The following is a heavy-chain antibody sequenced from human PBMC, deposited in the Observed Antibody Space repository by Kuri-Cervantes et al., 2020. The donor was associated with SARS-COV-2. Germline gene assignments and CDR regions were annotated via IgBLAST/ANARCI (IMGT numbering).Heavy chain of an antibody. J-gene: IGHJ6*02. CDR3: ANPTGHYYYGMDV. V-gene: IGHV3-23*01. CDR1: GFTFSSYA. Sequence: GESLKISCAASGFTFSSYAMSWVRQAPGKGLERVSAISGSGGSTYYADSVKGRFTISRDNSKNTLYLQMNGLRAEDTAVYYCANPTGHYYYGMDVWGQGTTVTVSS. CDR2: ISGSGGST.